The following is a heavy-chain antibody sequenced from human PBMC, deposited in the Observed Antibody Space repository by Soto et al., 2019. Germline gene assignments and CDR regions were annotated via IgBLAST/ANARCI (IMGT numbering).Heavy chain of an antibody. D-gene: IGHD3-22*01. Sequence: QVQLVQSGAEVKKPGSSVKVSCRASGGTFSSYAISWVRQAPGQGLEWMGGIIPMFRTPNYAQRFQGRVTITADESTSTAYMELRSLRSGDTAVYYCARGWGHDCREYYYAYWGQGTLITVSS. CDR1: GGTFSSYA. CDR3: ARGWGHDCREYYYAY. V-gene: IGHV1-69*01. J-gene: IGHJ4*02. CDR2: IIPMFRTP.